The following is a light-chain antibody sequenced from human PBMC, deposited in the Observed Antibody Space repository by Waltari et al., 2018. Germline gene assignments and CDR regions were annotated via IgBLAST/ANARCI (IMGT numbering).Light chain of an antibody. Sequence: EILLTQSPATLSLSPGERATLSCRASPRVSSYLAWYQQKPGQAPRLLLYDAFNRATGIPARFSGSGSGTDFTLTISSLEPEDFAVYYCQQRSNWPRLTFGGGTRVEIK. CDR1: PRVSSY. CDR3: QQRSNWPRLT. CDR2: DAF. V-gene: IGKV3-11*01. J-gene: IGKJ4*01.